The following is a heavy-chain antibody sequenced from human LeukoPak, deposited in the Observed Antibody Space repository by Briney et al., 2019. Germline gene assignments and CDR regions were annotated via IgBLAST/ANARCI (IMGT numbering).Heavy chain of an antibody. CDR3: ARVEGWELLPGRYNWFDP. V-gene: IGHV4-39*07. CDR2: IYYSGST. J-gene: IGHJ5*02. D-gene: IGHD1-26*01. Sequence: LETLSLTCTVSGASISSNIYYWGWIRQPPGKGLEWIGSIYYSGSTYYNPSLKSRVTISVDTSKNQFSLKLSSVTAADTAVYYCARVEGWELLPGRYNWFDPWGQGTLVTVSS. CDR1: GASISSNIYY.